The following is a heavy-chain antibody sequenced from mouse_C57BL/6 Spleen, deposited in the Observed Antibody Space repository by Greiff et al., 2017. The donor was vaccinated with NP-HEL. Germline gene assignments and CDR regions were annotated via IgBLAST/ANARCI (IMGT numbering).Heavy chain of an antibody. Sequence: VQLKESVAELVRPGASVKLSCTASGFNIKNTYMHWVKQRPEQGLEWIGRIDPANGNTKYAPKFQGKATITADTSSNTAYLQLSSLTSEDTAIYYCALVGGYGRGAMDYWGQGTSVTVSS. V-gene: IGHV14-3*01. CDR2: IDPANGNT. CDR1: GFNIKNTY. J-gene: IGHJ4*01. D-gene: IGHD1-1*01. CDR3: ALVGGYGRGAMDY.